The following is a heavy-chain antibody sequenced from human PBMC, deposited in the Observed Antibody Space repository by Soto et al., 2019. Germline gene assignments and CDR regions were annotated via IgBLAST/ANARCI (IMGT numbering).Heavy chain of an antibody. Sequence: QVQLQESGPGLVKPSQTLSLTCTVSGGSISSGDYFWSWIRQSPGKGLEWIGYISSIGSTYYNPSLKSRVSVSRDTSKKQFSLKLSSVTTTDTAVYYCARGLVIRPYYYHGMDVWGQGTTVTVSS. J-gene: IGHJ6*02. V-gene: IGHV4-30-4*01. CDR3: ARGLVIRPYYYHGMDV. D-gene: IGHD3-9*01. CDR1: GGSISSGDYF. CDR2: ISSIGST.